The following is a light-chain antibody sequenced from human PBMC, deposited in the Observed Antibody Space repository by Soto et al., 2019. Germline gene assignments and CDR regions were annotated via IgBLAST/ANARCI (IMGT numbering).Light chain of an antibody. CDR2: GAS. CDR3: QQYNNWPPYT. V-gene: IGKV3-15*01. CDR1: QSVSSN. J-gene: IGKJ2*01. Sequence: EIVMTQSPATLSVSPGERATLSCRASQSVSSNLAWYQQTPGQAPKLLIYGASTWASGIPARFSGSGSGTESTLTFSSLQSEDFAVYSCQQYNNWPPYTFGQGTKLEIK.